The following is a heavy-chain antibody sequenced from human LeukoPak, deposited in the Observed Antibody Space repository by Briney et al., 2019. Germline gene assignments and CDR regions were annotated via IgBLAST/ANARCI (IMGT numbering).Heavy chain of an antibody. V-gene: IGHV3-30*04. CDR1: GFTFSSYA. J-gene: IGHJ4*02. CDR3: ARWGGQGYCSGGSCYHFDY. D-gene: IGHD2-15*01. CDR2: ISYDGSNK. Sequence: GRSLRLSCAASGFTFSSYAMHWVRQAPGKGLEWVAVISYDGSNKCYADSVKGRFTISRDNSKNTLYLQMNSLRAEDTAVYYCARWGGQGYCSGGSCYHFDYWGQGTLVTVSS.